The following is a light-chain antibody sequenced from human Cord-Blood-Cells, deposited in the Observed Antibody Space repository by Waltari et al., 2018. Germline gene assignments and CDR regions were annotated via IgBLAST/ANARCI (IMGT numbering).Light chain of an antibody. Sequence: EIVLTQSPGTLSLSPGERATLSCRASQSVSSSYLAWYQQKPGQAPRLLIYGASSRATGIPDFTLTISRLEPEDFAEYYCQQYGSSPYTFGQGTKLEIK. CDR1: QSVSSSY. CDR3: QQYGSSPYT. V-gene: IGKV3-20*01. CDR2: GAS. J-gene: IGKJ2*01.